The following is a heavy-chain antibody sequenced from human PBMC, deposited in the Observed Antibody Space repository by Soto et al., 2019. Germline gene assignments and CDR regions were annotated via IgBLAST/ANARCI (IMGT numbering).Heavy chain of an antibody. V-gene: IGHV3-72*01. D-gene: IGHD2-15*01. CDR3: ATAVDDAFDI. J-gene: IGHJ3*02. CDR2: TRNKANSYTT. CDR1: GFTFSDHY. Sequence: PGGSLRLSCAASGFTFSDHYMDWVRQAPGKGLEWVGRTRNKANSYTTEYAASVKGRFTISRDDSKNSLYLQMNSLKTEDTAVYYCATAVDDAFDIWGQGTMVTVSS.